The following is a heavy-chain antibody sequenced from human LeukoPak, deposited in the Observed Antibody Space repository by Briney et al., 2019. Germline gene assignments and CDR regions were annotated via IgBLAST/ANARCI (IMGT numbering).Heavy chain of an antibody. V-gene: IGHV4-38-2*02. CDR1: GYSTSTGYY. D-gene: IGHD2-2*01. J-gene: IGHJ5*02. CDR3: ARDGFIVVVPAAQNWFDP. Sequence: PSETLSPTCTLSGYSTSTGYYWGWIRQPPGKGLEWIWSIYHSGSTYYNPSIKSRITISVDTSTNQFSLQLSSGTAADSAVYYWARDGFIVVVPAAQNWFDPWGEGTLVTVSS. CDR2: IYHSGST.